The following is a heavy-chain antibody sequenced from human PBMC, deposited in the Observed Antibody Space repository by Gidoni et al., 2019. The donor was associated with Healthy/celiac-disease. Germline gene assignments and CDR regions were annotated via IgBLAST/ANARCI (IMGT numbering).Heavy chain of an antibody. CDR1: GFTLSDYY. D-gene: IGHD3-10*01. CDR3: ASDPPMGRRDAFYI. CDR2: ISSSGRTI. J-gene: IGHJ3*02. Sequence: QVQLVESGGGLITPGVSLRVSGAASGFTLSDYYMSWIRQAPGKGLEWVSYISSSGRTISYADVVKGRFTIARDNAKNLLYLQMNSLRAEDTAVYYCASDPPMGRRDAFYIWGQGTMVTVSS. V-gene: IGHV3-11*01.